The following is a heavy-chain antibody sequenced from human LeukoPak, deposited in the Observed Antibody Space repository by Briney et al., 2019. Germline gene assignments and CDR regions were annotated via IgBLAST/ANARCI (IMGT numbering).Heavy chain of an antibody. CDR1: GDSISSYY. J-gene: IGHJ6*02. V-gene: IGHV4-4*07. Sequence: SETLSLTCTVSGDSISSYYWSWIRQPAGKGLEWIGRMYVSGSTNYNPSLKSRVTMSVDTSKNQFSLKMTSVTAADTAVYYCARDSYSSGQYYYYGMDVWGQGTTVTVSS. CDR2: MYVSGST. CDR3: ARDSYSSGQYYYYGMDV. D-gene: IGHD6-19*01.